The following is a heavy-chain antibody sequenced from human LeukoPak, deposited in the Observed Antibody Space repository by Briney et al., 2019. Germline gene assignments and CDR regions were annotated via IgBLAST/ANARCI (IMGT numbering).Heavy chain of an antibody. D-gene: IGHD2-2*02. J-gene: IGHJ6*02. Sequence: ASVKVSCKASGYTFTGYYMHWVRQAPGQGLEWMGWINPNSGGTNYAQKFQGRVTMTRDTSISTAYMELSRLRSDDTAVYYCARDPCSSTSCYNYGMDVWGQGPTVTVSS. CDR2: INPNSGGT. CDR1: GYTFTGYY. V-gene: IGHV1-2*02. CDR3: ARDPCSSTSCYNYGMDV.